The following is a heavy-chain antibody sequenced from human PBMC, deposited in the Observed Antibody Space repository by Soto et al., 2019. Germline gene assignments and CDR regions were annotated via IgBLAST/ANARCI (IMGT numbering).Heavy chain of an antibody. CDR3: ARLRPSGTSDY. CDR1: GDSISAYY. J-gene: IGHJ4*02. CDR2: IYYSGST. Sequence: SETLSLTCTVSGDSISAYYWNWLRQPPGKGLEWIGYIYYSGSTNYNPSLKSRVTISVDTSKNQFSLKLSSVTAADTAIYYCARLRPSGTSDYWGQGTLVTAPQ. D-gene: IGHD1-26*01. V-gene: IGHV4-59*08.